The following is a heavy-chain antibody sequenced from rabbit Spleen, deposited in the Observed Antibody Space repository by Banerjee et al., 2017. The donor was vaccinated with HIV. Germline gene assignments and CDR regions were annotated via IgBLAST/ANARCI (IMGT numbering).Heavy chain of an antibody. CDR1: GVSFSSSDY. CDR2: IDAGSSGYT. Sequence: QSLEESGGDLVKPGATLTLTCTASGVSFSSSDYICWVRQAPGKGLEWIACIDAGSSGYTYFATWAKGRFTISKTSSTTVTLQMTRLTAADTATYFCARDTASSFSSYGMDLWGPGTLVTVS. CDR3: ARDTASSFSSYGMDL. J-gene: IGHJ6*01. D-gene: IGHD8-1*01. V-gene: IGHV1S40*01.